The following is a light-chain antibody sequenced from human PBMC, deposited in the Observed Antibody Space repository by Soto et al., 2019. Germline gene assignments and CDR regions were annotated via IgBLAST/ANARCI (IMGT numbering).Light chain of an antibody. Sequence: EIVMTQSPATLSVSPGERATLSCRASQSVSSNLAWYQQKPGQAPRLLIYGASTRATGIPARFSGSGSGTEFTLTISSLQSEDFAVYYCQQYNNWPFTFGPGTKVDFK. V-gene: IGKV3-15*01. CDR2: GAS. CDR1: QSVSSN. CDR3: QQYNNWPFT. J-gene: IGKJ3*01.